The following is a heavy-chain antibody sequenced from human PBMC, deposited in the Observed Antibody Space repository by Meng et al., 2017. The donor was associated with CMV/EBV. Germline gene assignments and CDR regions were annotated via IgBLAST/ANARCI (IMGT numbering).Heavy chain of an antibody. Sequence: GGSLRLSCAASGFTFSSYAMHWVRQAPGKGLEWVAVISYDGSNKYYVDSVKGRFTISRDNSKNTLYLQMNSLRAEDTAVYYCARDYGSGSYYFDYWGQGTLVTVSS. CDR2: ISYDGSNK. CDR1: GFTFSSYA. J-gene: IGHJ4*02. CDR3: ARDYGSGSYYFDY. D-gene: IGHD3-10*01. V-gene: IGHV3-30-3*01.